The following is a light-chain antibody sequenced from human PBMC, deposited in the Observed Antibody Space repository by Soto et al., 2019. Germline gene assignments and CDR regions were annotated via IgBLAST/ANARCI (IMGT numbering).Light chain of an antibody. CDR2: GGS. CDR1: QSVDIRY. V-gene: IGKV3-20*01. J-gene: IGKJ1*01. Sequence: IILTQSPGTLSLAPGERATLSCRASQSVDIRYCTWYQHIPGQAPRLLIYGGSSRASGIPDRFSGSGSGTDFTLTITRLEPEDFAVYYCQQYGTSQWTFGQGTKVDIK. CDR3: QQYGTSQWT.